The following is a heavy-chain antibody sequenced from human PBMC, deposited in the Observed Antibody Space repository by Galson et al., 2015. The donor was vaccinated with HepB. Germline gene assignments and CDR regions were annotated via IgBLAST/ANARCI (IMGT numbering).Heavy chain of an antibody. J-gene: IGHJ5*02. Sequence: SVKVSCKASGSTFTVYYMHWVRQAPGQGLEWVGMIDLSGGVTSYAQKFQGRITVTTDTSTSTVYMELSYLRSEDTAIYYCTRDNNLGVAGTGFWFDPWGQGTLVTVSS. CDR2: IDLSGGVT. CDR3: TRDNNLGVAGTGFWFDP. V-gene: IGHV1-46*03. CDR1: GSTFTVYY. D-gene: IGHD6-13*01.